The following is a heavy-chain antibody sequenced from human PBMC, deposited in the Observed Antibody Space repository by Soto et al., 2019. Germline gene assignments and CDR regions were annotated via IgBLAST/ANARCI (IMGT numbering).Heavy chain of an antibody. J-gene: IGHJ4*02. V-gene: IGHV3-21*01. Sequence: PVGSLRLSCAASGFTFTAYTINWVRQAPGKGLEWVASITRDSNHIYFADSVKGRFTLSRDNAKNSVYLQMNSLRAEDTAIYFCARPFIVGSTTLGYWGQGTLVTVSS. CDR2: ITRDSNHI. CDR1: GFTFTAYT. D-gene: IGHD1-26*01. CDR3: ARPFIVGSTTLGY.